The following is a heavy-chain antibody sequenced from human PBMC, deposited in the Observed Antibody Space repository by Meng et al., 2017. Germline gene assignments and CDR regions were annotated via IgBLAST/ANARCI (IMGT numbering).Heavy chain of an antibody. Sequence: VQRVGTGGGLTQPGGSLRISCAASGFTVRSNYMSWVRQAPGKGLEWVSVIYSGGSTYYADSVKGRFTISRDNSKNTLYLQMNSLRAEDTAVYYCARDLGYWGQGTLVTVSS. D-gene: IGHD3-16*01. CDR3: ARDLGY. CDR2: IYSGGST. J-gene: IGHJ4*02. CDR1: GFTVRSNY. V-gene: IGHV3-53*02.